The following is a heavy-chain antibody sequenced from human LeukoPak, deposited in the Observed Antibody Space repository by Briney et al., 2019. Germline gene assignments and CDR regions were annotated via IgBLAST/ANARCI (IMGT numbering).Heavy chain of an antibody. CDR1: GFTFSSYW. Sequence: GGSLRLSCAASGFTFSSYWMSWVRQAPGKGLGWVANIKQDGSEKYYVDSVKGRFTISRDNAKNSLYLQMNSLRAEDTAVYYCARVDDYYDSSQPPPDYWGQGTLVTVSS. V-gene: IGHV3-7*01. D-gene: IGHD3-22*01. CDR3: ARVDDYYDSSQPPPDY. CDR2: IKQDGSEK. J-gene: IGHJ4*02.